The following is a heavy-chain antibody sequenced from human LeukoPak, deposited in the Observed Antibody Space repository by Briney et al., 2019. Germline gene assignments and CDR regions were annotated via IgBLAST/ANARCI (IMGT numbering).Heavy chain of an antibody. Sequence: SQTLSLTCTVSGGSLSSGSYYWRWLRQPAGKGLEWIGRIYTSGSTNYNPSLKSRVTISVDTSKNQFSLKLSSVTAADTAVYYCAREPRDYGMDVWGQGTTGTVSS. V-gene: IGHV4-61*02. CDR1: GGSLSSGSYY. J-gene: IGHJ6*02. CDR3: AREPRDYGMDV. CDR2: IYTSGST.